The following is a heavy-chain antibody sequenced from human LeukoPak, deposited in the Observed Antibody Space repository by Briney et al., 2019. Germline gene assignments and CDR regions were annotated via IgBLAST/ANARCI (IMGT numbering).Heavy chain of an antibody. Sequence: GGSLRLSCAASGFTFSTYSMHWVRQAPGKGLEWVSSICRLSENTHYADSVKGRVTISRDNARTSLYLQMNTLRAEDTAVYYCAKAVDLPYYYYGMDVWGQGTTVTVSS. CDR2: ICRLSENT. J-gene: IGHJ6*02. V-gene: IGHV3-21*04. CDR3: AKAVDLPYYYYGMDV. D-gene: IGHD2-2*01. CDR1: GFTFSTYS.